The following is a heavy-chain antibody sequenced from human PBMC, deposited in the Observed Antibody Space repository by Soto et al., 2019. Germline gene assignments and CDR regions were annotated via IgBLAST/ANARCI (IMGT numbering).Heavy chain of an antibody. V-gene: IGHV4-59*08. Sequence: QVKLQESGPGLVKPSETLSLTCTVSGGSINSYCWSWIRQPPGKGLEWIAYIFDSGNANYNPSLKSRVTISVDTSKNQFSLKLTSVTAADTAVYYCARHRRTTVAKFYFDNWGQGALVTVSS. J-gene: IGHJ4*02. CDR2: IFDSGNA. CDR1: GGSINSYC. D-gene: IGHD4-4*01. CDR3: ARHRRTTVAKFYFDN.